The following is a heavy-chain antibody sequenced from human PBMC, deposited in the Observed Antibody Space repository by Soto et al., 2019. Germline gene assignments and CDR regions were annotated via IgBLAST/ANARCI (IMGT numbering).Heavy chain of an antibody. V-gene: IGHV4-31*03. CDR3: ARVRKYYYDSSGTGYYFDY. CDR1: GGSISSGGYY. D-gene: IGHD3-22*01. J-gene: IGHJ4*02. CDR2: IYYSGST. Sequence: SETLSLTCTVSGGSISSGGYYWSWIRQHPGKGLEWIGYIYYSGSTYYNPSLKSRVTISVDTSKNQFSLKLSSVTAVDTAVYYCARVRKYYYDSSGTGYYFDYWGQGTLVTVSS.